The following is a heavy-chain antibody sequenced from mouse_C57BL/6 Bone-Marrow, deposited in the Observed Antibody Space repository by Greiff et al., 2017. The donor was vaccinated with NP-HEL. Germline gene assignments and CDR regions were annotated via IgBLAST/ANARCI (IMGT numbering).Heavy chain of an antibody. D-gene: IGHD1-1*01. CDR3: ARRFYGSSYNYAMDY. J-gene: IGHJ4*01. CDR1: GYTFTSYG. Sequence: VQLQQSVAELARPGASVKLSCKASGYTFTSYGISWVQQRTGQGLEWIGEIYPRSGNTYYNEKFKGKATLTADNSTSTAYMELRSLTSEDSAVYFCARRFYGSSYNYAMDYWGQGTSVTVSS. V-gene: IGHV1-81*01. CDR2: IYPRSGNT.